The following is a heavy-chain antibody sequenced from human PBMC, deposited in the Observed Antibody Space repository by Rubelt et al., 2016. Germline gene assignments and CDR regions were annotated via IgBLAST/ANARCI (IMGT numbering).Heavy chain of an antibody. CDR2: IYYSGST. CDR1: GGSISSTTYY. V-gene: IGHV4-39*01. Sequence: QLQLQESGPGLVEPSETLSLTCTVSGGSISSTTYYWGWIRQPPGKGLEWIGTIYYSGSTFYNPSLKSRVTITVDTPKNQFSLMRSSVTSADTAVNYWTRRPYCGGDCYFFDYWGQGSLVTVSS. CDR3: TRRPYCGGDCYFFDY. D-gene: IGHD2-21*01. J-gene: IGHJ4*02.